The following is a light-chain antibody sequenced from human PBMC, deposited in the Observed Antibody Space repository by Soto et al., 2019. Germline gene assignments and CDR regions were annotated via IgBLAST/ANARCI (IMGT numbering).Light chain of an antibody. J-gene: IGKJ2*01. CDR2: DAS. CDR3: QQRSNWPPYT. Sequence: EIVLTQSPATLSLSPGERATLSCRASQSVSSYLAWYQQKPGQAPRLLIYDASNRATGIPARFSGXXXXXXXXXXISSLEPEDFAVYYCQQRSNWPPYTFGQGTKLEIK. CDR1: QSVSSY. V-gene: IGKV3-11*01.